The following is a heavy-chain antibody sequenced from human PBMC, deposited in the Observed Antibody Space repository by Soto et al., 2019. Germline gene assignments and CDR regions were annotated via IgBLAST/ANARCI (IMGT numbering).Heavy chain of an antibody. V-gene: IGHV3-23*01. CDR3: ARGSTDSYPGSRIFDF. CDR2: ITDSGGDA. CDR1: EITFGIRA. D-gene: IGHD3-10*01. J-gene: IGHJ4*02. Sequence: GSLILCCFSSEITFGIRAMSLVRQAPGEGLEWVSTITDSGGDAKYADSVRGRFAISRDNSKKTLYLQMSSLTAEDSAIYYCARGSTDSYPGSRIFDFWGRGTLVTVSS.